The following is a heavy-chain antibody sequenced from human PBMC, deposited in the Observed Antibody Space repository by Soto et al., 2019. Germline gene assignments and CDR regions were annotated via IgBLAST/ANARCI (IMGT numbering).Heavy chain of an antibody. CDR3: ARGAEAGPSLFYYYYGMDV. D-gene: IGHD6-13*01. CDR2: INPSGGST. CDR1: GYTFTSYY. Sequence: ASVKVSCKASGYTFTSYYMHWVRQAPGQGLEWMGIINPSGGSTSYAQKFQGRVTMTRDTSTSTVYMELSSLRSEDTAVYYCARGAEAGPSLFYYYYGMDVWGQGTTATVSS. V-gene: IGHV1-46*01. J-gene: IGHJ6*02.